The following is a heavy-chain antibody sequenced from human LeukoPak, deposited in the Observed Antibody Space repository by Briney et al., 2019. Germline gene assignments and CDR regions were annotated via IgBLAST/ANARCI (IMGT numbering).Heavy chain of an antibody. D-gene: IGHD6-13*01. CDR1: GGTFSSYA. V-gene: IGHV1-69*13. J-gene: IGHJ5*02. CDR2: IIPIFGTA. Sequence: ASVKVSCKASGGTFSSYAISWVRQAPGQGLESMGGIIPIFGTANYAQKFQGRVTITADESTSTAYMELSSLRSEDTAVYYCARDHKQLNRYSSWEDWFDPWGQGTLVTVSS. CDR3: ARDHKQLNRYSSWEDWFDP.